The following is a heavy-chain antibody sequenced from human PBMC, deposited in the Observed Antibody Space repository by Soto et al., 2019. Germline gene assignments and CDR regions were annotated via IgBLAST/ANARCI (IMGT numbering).Heavy chain of an antibody. CDR3: ASLGYYDFWSGYIGDY. V-gene: IGHV4-39*01. CDR1: GGSISSSSYY. J-gene: IGHJ4*02. D-gene: IGHD3-3*01. Sequence: PSETLSLTCTVSGGSISSSSYYWGWIRQPPGKGLEWIGSIYYSGSTYYNPSLKSRVTISVDTSKNQFSLKLSSVTAADTAVYYCASLGYYDFWSGYIGDYWGQGTLVTVSS. CDR2: IYYSGST.